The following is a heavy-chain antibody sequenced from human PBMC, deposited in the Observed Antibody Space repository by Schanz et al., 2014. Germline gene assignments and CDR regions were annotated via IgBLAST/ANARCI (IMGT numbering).Heavy chain of an antibody. CDR1: GFSFSIFA. J-gene: IGHJ6*03. CDR3: AKDVRPVANTVHFYYMDV. V-gene: IGHV3-23*01. Sequence: EVQLLESGGGLVQPGGSLRLSCAASGFSFSIFAMTWVRQAPGQGLEWVSTISGSGGDTYPADSVKGRFTISRDNSKNTLYLQMNSLRAEDTAVYYCAKDVRPVANTVHFYYMDVWGKGTTVTVSS. D-gene: IGHD6-19*01. CDR2: ISGSGGDT.